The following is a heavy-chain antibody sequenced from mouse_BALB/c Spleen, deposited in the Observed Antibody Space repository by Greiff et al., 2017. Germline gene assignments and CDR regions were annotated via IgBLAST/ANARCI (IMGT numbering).Heavy chain of an antibody. Sequence: QVQLKESGAELVRPGASVTLSCKASGYTFTDYEMHWVKQTPVHGLEWIGAIDPETGGTAYNQKFKGKATLTADKSSSTAYMELRSLTSEDSAVYYCTRATYYGNYARAMDYWGQGTSVTVSS. CDR3: TRATYYGNYARAMDY. V-gene: IGHV1-15*01. CDR1: GYTFTDYE. CDR2: IDPETGGT. D-gene: IGHD2-10*01. J-gene: IGHJ4*01.